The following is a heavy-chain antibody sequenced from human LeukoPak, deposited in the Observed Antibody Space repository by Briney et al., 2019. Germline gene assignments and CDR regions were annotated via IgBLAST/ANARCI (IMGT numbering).Heavy chain of an antibody. D-gene: IGHD6-19*01. CDR3: AREVAGTLDNWFDP. J-gene: IGHJ5*02. Sequence: GASVKVSCKASGYTFTSYGISWVRQAPGQGLEWMGWISAYNGNTNYAQKLRGRVTMTTDTSTSTAYMELRSLRSDDTAVYYCAREVAGTLDNWFDPWGQGTLVTVSS. V-gene: IGHV1-18*01. CDR1: GYTFTSYG. CDR2: ISAYNGNT.